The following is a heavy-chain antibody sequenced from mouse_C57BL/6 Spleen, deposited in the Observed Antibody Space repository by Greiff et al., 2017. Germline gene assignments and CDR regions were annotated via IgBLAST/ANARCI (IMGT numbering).Heavy chain of an antibody. D-gene: IGHD4-1*01. J-gene: IGHJ4*01. Sequence: QVQLQQSGAELVRPGTSVKVSCKASGYAFTNYLIEWVKQRPGQGLEWIGVINPGGGGTNYNEKFKGKATLTADTSSRTAYMQLSSLTSEDSAVXFCAGWKPSGPYAMDYWGQGTSVTVSS. CDR2: INPGGGGT. CDR3: AGWKPSGPYAMDY. CDR1: GYAFTNYL. V-gene: IGHV1-54*01.